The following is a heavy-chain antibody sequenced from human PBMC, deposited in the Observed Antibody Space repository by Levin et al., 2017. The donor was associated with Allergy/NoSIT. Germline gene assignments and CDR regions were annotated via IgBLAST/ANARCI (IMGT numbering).Heavy chain of an antibody. CDR3: AANVDPAMFDY. CDR1: GFTFRNYA. CDR2: ISESGAYT. D-gene: IGHD5-18*01. J-gene: IGHJ4*02. Sequence: SGGSLRLSCAASGFTFRNYAMNWVRQAPGKGLEWLSAISESGAYTYYADSVKGRFTIPRDNSKNTLYLQMNSLRAEDTALYYCAANVDPAMFDYWGQGILVTVSS. V-gene: IGHV3-23*01.